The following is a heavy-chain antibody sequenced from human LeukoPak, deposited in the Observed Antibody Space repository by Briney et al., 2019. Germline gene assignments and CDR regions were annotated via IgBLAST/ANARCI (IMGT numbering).Heavy chain of an antibody. Sequence: GGSLRLSCAASGFTFSSCAMSGVHQAPGKGLEGVSAISGSGGSTYYADSVKGRFTVSRDNSKNTLYLQMDSLRVEDTAVYYCAKSGSYYYDSSGLDYWGQGTLVTVSS. V-gene: IGHV3-23*01. CDR3: AKSGSYYYDSSGLDY. J-gene: IGHJ4*02. D-gene: IGHD3-22*01. CDR1: GFTFSSCA. CDR2: ISGSGGST.